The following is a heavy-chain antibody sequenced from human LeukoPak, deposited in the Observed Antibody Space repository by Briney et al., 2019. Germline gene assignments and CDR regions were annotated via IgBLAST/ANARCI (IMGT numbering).Heavy chain of an antibody. D-gene: IGHD6-13*01. V-gene: IGHV4-59*01. Sequence: PSETLSLTCTVSGGSISSYYWSWIRQPPGKGLEWIGYIYYSGSTNYNPSLKSRVTISVDTSKNQFSLKLSSVTAADTAVYYCARSSSWPKYYYYYMDVWGKGTTVTVSS. CDR1: GGSISSYY. CDR2: IYYSGST. J-gene: IGHJ6*03. CDR3: ARSSSWPKYYYYYMDV.